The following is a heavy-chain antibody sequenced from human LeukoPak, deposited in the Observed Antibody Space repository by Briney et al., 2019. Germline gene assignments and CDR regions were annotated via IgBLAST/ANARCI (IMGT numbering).Heavy chain of an antibody. CDR1: GFTFSSYA. V-gene: IGHV3-30*04. J-gene: IGHJ4*02. CDR3: ARDNDYGDYRFDY. D-gene: IGHD4-17*01. Sequence: GGSLRLSCAASGFTFSSYAMHWVRQTPGKGLEWVAVILYDGSNKYYADSVKGRFTISRDNSKNTLYLQMNSLRAEDTAVYYCARDNDYGDYRFDYWGQGTLVTVSS. CDR2: ILYDGSNK.